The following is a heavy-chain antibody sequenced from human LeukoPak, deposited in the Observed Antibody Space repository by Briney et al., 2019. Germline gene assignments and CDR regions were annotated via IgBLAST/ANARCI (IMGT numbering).Heavy chain of an antibody. J-gene: IGHJ3*02. CDR2: LNPSDGAT. V-gene: IGHV1-46*01. CDR1: GYIFISHY. D-gene: IGHD3-22*01. CDR3: ARISSAYYRDAFDI. Sequence: GASVKVSCKASGYIFISHYIHWVRQGPGQGLEWMGILNPSDGATTYSQKFQARVTMTRDTSTSTVYMEVSGLRSEDTAVYYCARISSAYYRDAFDICGQGTLVTVSS.